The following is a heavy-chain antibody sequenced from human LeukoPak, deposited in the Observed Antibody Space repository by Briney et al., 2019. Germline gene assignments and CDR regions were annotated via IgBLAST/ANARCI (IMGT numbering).Heavy chain of an antibody. V-gene: IGHV3-74*01. CDR3: ARDHYDILTGAYYFDY. CDR1: GFTFSSYG. Sequence: GGSLRLSCAASGFTFSSYGMHWVRQAPGKGLVWVSRINSDGSSTSYADSVKGRFTISRDNAKNTLYLQMNSLRAEDTAVYYCARDHYDILTGAYYFDYWGQGTLVTVSS. D-gene: IGHD3-9*01. CDR2: INSDGSST. J-gene: IGHJ4*02.